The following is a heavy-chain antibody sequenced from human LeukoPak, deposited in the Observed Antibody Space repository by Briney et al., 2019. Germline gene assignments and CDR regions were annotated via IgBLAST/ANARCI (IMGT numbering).Heavy chain of an antibody. CDR3: ARGTMVRGVIQWFDP. CDR2: ISSSGSTI. Sequence: PGGSLRLSCAASGFTFSSYEMNWVRQAPGKGLEWVSYISSSGSTIYYADSVKGRFTISRDNAKNSLYLQMNSLRAEDTAVYYCARGTMVRGVIQWFDPWGQGTLVTVSS. D-gene: IGHD3-10*01. J-gene: IGHJ5*02. CDR1: GFTFSSYE. V-gene: IGHV3-48*03.